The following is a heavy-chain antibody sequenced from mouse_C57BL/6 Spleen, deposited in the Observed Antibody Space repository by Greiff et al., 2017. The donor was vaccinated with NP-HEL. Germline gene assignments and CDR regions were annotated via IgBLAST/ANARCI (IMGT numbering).Heavy chain of an antibody. CDR2: ISYDGSN. CDR1: GYSITSGYY. J-gene: IGHJ1*03. Sequence: EVQLQESGPGLVKPSQSLSLTCSVTGYSITSGYYWNWIRQFPGNKLEWMGYISYDGSNNYNPSLKNRISITRDTSKNQFFLKLNSVTTEDTATYYCARSTTVVATEWYFDVWGTGTTVTVSS. CDR3: ARSTTVVATEWYFDV. V-gene: IGHV3-6*01. D-gene: IGHD1-1*01.